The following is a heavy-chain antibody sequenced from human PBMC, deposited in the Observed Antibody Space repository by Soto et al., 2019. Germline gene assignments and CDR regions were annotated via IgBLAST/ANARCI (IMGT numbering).Heavy chain of an antibody. CDR1: GFTFSSYA. V-gene: IGHV3-23*01. CDR3: AREALGYSSSSHPPYYYGMDV. Sequence: GGSLRLSCAASGFTFSSYAMSWVRQAPGKGLEWVSGISGSGGSTYYADSVKGRFTISRDNSKNTLYLQMNSLRAEDTAVYYCAREALGYSSSSHPPYYYGMDVWGQGTTVTVSS. D-gene: IGHD6-6*01. J-gene: IGHJ6*02. CDR2: ISGSGGST.